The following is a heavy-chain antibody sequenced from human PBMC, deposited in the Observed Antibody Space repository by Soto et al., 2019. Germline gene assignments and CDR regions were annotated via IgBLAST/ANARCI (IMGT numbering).Heavy chain of an antibody. D-gene: IGHD6-19*01. CDR3: ARVTYSSGWGAGGYYYYYGMDV. CDR2: IYYSGST. CDR1: GGSISSYY. J-gene: IGHJ6*02. V-gene: IGHV4-59*01. Sequence: SETLSLTYTVSGGSISSYYRSWIRQPPGKGLEWIGYIYYSGSTNYNPSLKSRVTISVDTSKNQFSLKLSSVTAADTAVYYCARVTYSSGWGAGGYYYYYGMDVWGQGTTVTVSS.